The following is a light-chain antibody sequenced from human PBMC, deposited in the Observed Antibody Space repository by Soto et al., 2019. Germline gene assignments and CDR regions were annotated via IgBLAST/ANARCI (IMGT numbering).Light chain of an antibody. Sequence: DIQMTQSPSSLSASVGDRVTITCRASQGIRSGLGWYQQKPGKAPKRLIDAASSLQSGVPSRFSGSGSGTEFTLTISSLQPEDFATYYCLQHNTYPLNFGGGTKVDI. CDR1: QGIRSG. V-gene: IGKV1-17*01. CDR3: LQHNTYPLN. CDR2: AAS. J-gene: IGKJ4*01.